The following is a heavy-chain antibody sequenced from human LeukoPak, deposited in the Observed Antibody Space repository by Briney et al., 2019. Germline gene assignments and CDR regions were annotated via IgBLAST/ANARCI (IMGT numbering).Heavy chain of an antibody. Sequence: GRSLRLSCAASGFTFSSYAMHWVRQAPGKGLEWVAVISSDGNKKDYADSVKGRLTISRDNSKNTLYLQMNSLRTEDTALYYCARGAHKRDDYGGFFDYWGQGTLVTVSS. CDR3: ARGAHKRDDYGGFFDY. D-gene: IGHD4-23*01. V-gene: IGHV3-30*04. CDR1: GFTFSSYA. J-gene: IGHJ4*02. CDR2: ISSDGNKK.